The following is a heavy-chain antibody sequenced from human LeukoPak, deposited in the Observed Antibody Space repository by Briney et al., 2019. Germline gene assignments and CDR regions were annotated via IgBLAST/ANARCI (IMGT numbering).Heavy chain of an antibody. CDR2: ISYDGSNK. J-gene: IGHJ4*02. CDR3: AKDNVLLKWLRRPGALSY. Sequence: PGGSLRLSCAASGFTFSSYAMHWVRQAPGKGLEWVAVISYDGSNKYYADSVKGRFTISRDNSKNTLYLQMNSLRAEDTAVYYCAKDNVLLKWLRRPGALSYWGQGTLVTVSS. D-gene: IGHD5-12*01. V-gene: IGHV3-30*04. CDR1: GFTFSSYA.